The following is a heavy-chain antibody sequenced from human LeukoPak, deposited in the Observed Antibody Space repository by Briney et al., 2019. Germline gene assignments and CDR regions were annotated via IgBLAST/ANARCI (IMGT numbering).Heavy chain of an antibody. D-gene: IGHD6-13*01. CDR2: INHSGST. J-gene: IGHJ4*02. CDR1: GGSFSGYY. V-gene: IGHV4-34*01. Sequence: SETLSLTCAVYGGSFSGYYWSWIRQPPGKGLEWIGEINHSGSTNYNPSLKSRVTISVDTSKNQFSLKLSSVTAADTAVYYCATRQGIAAAVSKTFDYWGQGTLVTVSS. CDR3: ATRQGIAAAVSKTFDY.